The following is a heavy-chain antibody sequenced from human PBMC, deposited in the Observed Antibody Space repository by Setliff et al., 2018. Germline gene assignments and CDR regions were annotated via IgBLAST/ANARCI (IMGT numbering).Heavy chain of an antibody. J-gene: IGHJ4*02. CDR3: ARAGSAAAGRKGIFEY. D-gene: IGHD6-13*01. CDR2: INPGGGSS. CDR1: GYSFSSYY. V-gene: IGHV1-46*01. Sequence: ASVKVSCKASGYSFSSYYMHWVRQAPGQGLEWMGIINPGGGSSSSTEKFQGRVTMTRDTSASTVYMEMGNLTSDDTAVYYCARAGSAAAGRKGIFEYWGQGSPVTVSS.